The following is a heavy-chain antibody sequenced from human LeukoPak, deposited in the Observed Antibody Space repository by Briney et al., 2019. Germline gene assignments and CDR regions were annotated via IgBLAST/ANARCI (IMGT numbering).Heavy chain of an antibody. V-gene: IGHV4-59*05. CDR2: IYYSGST. D-gene: IGHD5-24*01. CDR3: AIREMATIRSAYFDY. CDR1: GGSITGYY. J-gene: IGHJ4*02. Sequence: PSETLSLTCTVSGGSITGYYWNWIRQPPGKGLEWIGSIYYSGSTYYNPSLKSRVTISVDTSKNQFSLKLSSVTAADTAVYYCAIREMATIRSAYFDYWGQGTLVTVSS.